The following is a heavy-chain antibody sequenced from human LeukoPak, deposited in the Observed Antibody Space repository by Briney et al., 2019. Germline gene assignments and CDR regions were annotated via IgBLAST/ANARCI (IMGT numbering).Heavy chain of an antibody. J-gene: IGHJ4*02. D-gene: IGHD3-10*01. CDR1: GGSISPYY. CDR2: IYYSGST. V-gene: IGHV4-59*01. Sequence: SETLSLTCTVSGGSISPYYWSWIRQPPGKGLEWIGYIYYSGSTNYNPSLKSRVTISVDTSKNQFSLKLSSVTAADTAVYYCASLPGSGSYYPIFDYWGQGTLVTVSS. CDR3: ASLPGSGSYYPIFDY.